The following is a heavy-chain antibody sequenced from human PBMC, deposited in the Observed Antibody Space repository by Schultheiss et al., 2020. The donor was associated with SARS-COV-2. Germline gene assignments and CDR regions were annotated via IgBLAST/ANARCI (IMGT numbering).Heavy chain of an antibody. CDR3: ARDAQSRVGTFDY. J-gene: IGHJ4*02. D-gene: IGHD3-10*01. Sequence: SETLSLTCTVSGGSISSYYWSWIRQPPGKGLEWIGYIYYSGSTNYNPSLKSRVTMSVDTSKNQFSLKLSSVTAADTAVYYCARDAQSRVGTFDYWGQGTLVTVSS. V-gene: IGHV4-59*12. CDR2: IYYSGST. CDR1: GGSISSYY.